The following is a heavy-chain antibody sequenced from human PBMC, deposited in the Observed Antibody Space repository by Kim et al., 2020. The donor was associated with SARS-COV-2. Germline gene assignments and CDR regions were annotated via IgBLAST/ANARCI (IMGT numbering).Heavy chain of an antibody. V-gene: IGHV1-2*02. CDR1: GYTFTGYY. CDR2: INPNSGGT. D-gene: IGHD6-13*01. Sequence: ASVKVSCKASGYTFTGYYMHWVRQAPGQGLEWMGWINPNSGGTNYAQKFQGRVTMTRDTSISTAYMELSRLRSDDTAVYYCARDREQLVPYYYYYGMDVWGQGTTVTVSS. CDR3: ARDREQLVPYYYYYGMDV. J-gene: IGHJ6*02.